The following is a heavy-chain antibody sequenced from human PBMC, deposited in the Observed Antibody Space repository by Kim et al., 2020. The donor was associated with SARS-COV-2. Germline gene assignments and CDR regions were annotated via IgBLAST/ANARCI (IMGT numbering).Heavy chain of an antibody. V-gene: IGHV3-23*01. Sequence: GGSLRLSCAASGFTFSSYAMSWVRQAPGKGLEWVSAISGSGGNTYYADSVKGRFTISRDNSKNTLYLQMNSLSAEDTAVYYCAPIQQPRNWFDPWGQGTLVTVSS. CDR3: APIQQPRNWFDP. J-gene: IGHJ5*02. CDR1: GFTFSSYA. D-gene: IGHD6-13*01. CDR2: ISGSGGNT.